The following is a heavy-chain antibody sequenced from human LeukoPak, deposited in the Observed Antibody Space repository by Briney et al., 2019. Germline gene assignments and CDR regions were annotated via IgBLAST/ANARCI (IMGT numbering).Heavy chain of an antibody. CDR2: FDPEDGET. Sequence: ASVKVSCKVSGYTLTELSMHWVRQAPGKGLEWMGGFDPEDGETIYAQKVQGRVTMTEDTSTDTAYMELSSLRSEDTAVYYCARSRTHLDSSGYYGYWGQGTLVTVSS. D-gene: IGHD3-22*01. J-gene: IGHJ4*02. CDR3: ARSRTHLDSSGYYGY. CDR1: GYTLTELS. V-gene: IGHV1-24*01.